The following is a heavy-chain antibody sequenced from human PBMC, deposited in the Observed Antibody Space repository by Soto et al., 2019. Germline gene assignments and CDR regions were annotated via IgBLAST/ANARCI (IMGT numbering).Heavy chain of an antibody. CDR2: TYFRSKWYN. CDR3: AKGDNLGPKTGYAFDP. Sequence: SETLSLTCTVSGGSVSSANFYWNWIRQSPSRGLEWLGRTYFRSKWYNDYAVSVKSRIIINPDTSNNQFSLQLNSVTPEDTAVYFCAKGDNLGPKTGYAFDPWGQGIMVTVSS. D-gene: IGHD5-12*01. V-gene: IGHV6-1*01. J-gene: IGHJ5*02. CDR1: GGSVSSANFY.